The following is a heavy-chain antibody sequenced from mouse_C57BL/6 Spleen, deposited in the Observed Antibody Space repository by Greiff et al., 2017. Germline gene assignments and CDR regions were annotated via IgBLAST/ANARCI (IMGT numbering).Heavy chain of an antibody. J-gene: IGHJ2*01. CDR3: ARRGYGNYGFDY. D-gene: IGHD2-10*02. Sequence: QVQLKESGAELVKPGASVKISCKASGYAFSSYWMNWVKQRPGKGLEWIGQIYPGDGDTNYNGKFKGKATLTADKSSSTAYMQLSSLTSEDSAVYFCARRGYGNYGFDYWGQGTTLTVSS. V-gene: IGHV1-80*01. CDR2: IYPGDGDT. CDR1: GYAFSSYW.